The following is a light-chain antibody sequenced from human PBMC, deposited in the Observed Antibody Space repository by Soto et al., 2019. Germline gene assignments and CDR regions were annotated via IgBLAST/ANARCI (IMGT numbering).Light chain of an antibody. CDR2: DVT. V-gene: IGLV2-14*01. J-gene: IGLJ1*01. Sequence: QSVLTQPASVSGSPGQSITISCTGTSSDLGAYNFVSWYRQHPGKAPKVMIYDVTYRPSGVSSRFSGSKSGNTASLTISGLQADDEADYYSCSYTTTSTLVFGTGTKLTVL. CDR1: SSDLGAYNF. CDR3: CSYTTTSTLV.